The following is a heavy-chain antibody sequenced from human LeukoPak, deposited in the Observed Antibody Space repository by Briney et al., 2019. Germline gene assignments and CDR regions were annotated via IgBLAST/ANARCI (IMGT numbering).Heavy chain of an antibody. Sequence: PSETLSLTCTVSGAXMSSYYCSWIRQSAGKGLEWIGRIYTDGSTNYSPSLKSRVTMSVDTSKKQFSLKLNSVTAADTAVYYCTTYRQQLAFDTWGQGTLVTVSS. D-gene: IGHD6-13*01. V-gene: IGHV4-4*07. CDR2: IYTDGST. CDR3: TTYRQQLAFDT. J-gene: IGHJ4*02. CDR1: GAXMSSYY.